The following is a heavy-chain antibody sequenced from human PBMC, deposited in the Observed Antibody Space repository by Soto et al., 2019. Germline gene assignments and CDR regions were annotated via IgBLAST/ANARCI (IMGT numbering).Heavy chain of an antibody. CDR1: GYSFTSYG. CDR2: ISDYNGNT. V-gene: IGHV1-18*01. J-gene: IGHJ4*02. D-gene: IGHD6-19*01. Sequence: QVQLVQSGAEVKKPGASVKVSCKASGYSFTSYGISWVRQAPGQGLEWMGWISDYNGNTRNAQKLQGIVTMTTDTSTSTAYMELRSLRSDDTAVYYCASDLAVALIDYWGQGTLVTVSS. CDR3: ASDLAVALIDY.